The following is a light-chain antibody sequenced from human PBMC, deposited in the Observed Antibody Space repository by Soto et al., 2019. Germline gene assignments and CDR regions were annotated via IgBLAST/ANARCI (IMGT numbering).Light chain of an antibody. CDR2: AAS. V-gene: IGKV1-39*01. Sequence: DVQMTQSPSSLSASVGERVTITCRASQSVTTYLNWYQQKPGRAPDLLIYAASTLQSGVPSRFSGSGSGTEFTLTINSLQSEDFAVYYCQQYNNWPRTFGQGTKVDIK. CDR1: QSVTTY. CDR3: QQYNNWPRT. J-gene: IGKJ1*01.